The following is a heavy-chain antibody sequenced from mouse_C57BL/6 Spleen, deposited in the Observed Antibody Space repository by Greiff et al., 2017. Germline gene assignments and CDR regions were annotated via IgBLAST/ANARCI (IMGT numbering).Heavy chain of an antibody. J-gene: IGHJ4*01. D-gene: IGHD1-1*01. CDR3: ARGNYVPDYYAMDY. CDR1: GYTFTSYW. CDR2: IHPNSGST. Sequence: QVQLKQPGAELVKPGASVKLSCKASGYTFTSYWMHWVKQRPGQGLEWIGMIHPNSGSTNYNEKFKSKATLTVDKSSSTAYMQLSSLTSEDSAVYYCARGNYVPDYYAMDYWGQGTSVTASS. V-gene: IGHV1-64*01.